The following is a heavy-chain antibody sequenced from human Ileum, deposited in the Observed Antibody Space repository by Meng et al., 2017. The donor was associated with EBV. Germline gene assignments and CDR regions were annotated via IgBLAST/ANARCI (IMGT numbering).Heavy chain of an antibody. CDR2: INADNGNT. J-gene: IGHJ4*01. CDR3: ARVERGVKFDK. CDR1: GYTFSNYA. Sequence: QVQLFQSGSEGTKPGAAVKLSCKASGYTFSNYAIHWVRQAPGQRPEWMGWINADNGNTKYSQKFQGRVTITRNTPASTVYMDVRSLRSEDTAVYFCARVERGVKFDKWGQGTLVTVSS. D-gene: IGHD2-21*01. V-gene: IGHV1-3*01.